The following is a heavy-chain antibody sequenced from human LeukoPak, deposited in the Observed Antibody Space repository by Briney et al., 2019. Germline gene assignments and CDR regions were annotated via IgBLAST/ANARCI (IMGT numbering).Heavy chain of an antibody. J-gene: IGHJ6*02. D-gene: IGHD3-10*01. CDR1: GGSISSYY. V-gene: IGHV4-59*13. CDR3: ARSMVRGVIPFYYYYGMDV. Sequence: SETLSLTCTVSGGSISSYYWSWIRQPPGKGLEWIAYICYSGSTNYNPPLKRRVTISGDTSKNQVSLKLSSVTAADTAVYYCARSMVRGVIPFYYYYGMDVWGQGTTVTVSS. CDR2: ICYSGST.